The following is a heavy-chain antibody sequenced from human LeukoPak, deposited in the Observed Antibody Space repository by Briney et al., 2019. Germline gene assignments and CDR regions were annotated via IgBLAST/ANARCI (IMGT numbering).Heavy chain of an antibody. CDR3: AKEYKRIAAAGTQFGGDY. D-gene: IGHD6-13*01. Sequence: GGSLRLSCAASGFTFSIYAMSWVRQAPGKGLEWVSDISGSGGSTYYADSVKGRFTISRDNSKNTLYLQMNSLRAEDTAVYYCAKEYKRIAAAGTQFGGDYWGQGTLVTVSS. V-gene: IGHV3-23*01. J-gene: IGHJ4*02. CDR1: GFTFSIYA. CDR2: ISGSGGST.